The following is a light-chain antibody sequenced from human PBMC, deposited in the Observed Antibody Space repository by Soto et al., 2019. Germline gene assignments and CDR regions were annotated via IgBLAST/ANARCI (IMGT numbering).Light chain of an antibody. CDR1: SSNIGAGYD. V-gene: IGLV1-40*01. CDR3: QSYVSSLSGGV. Sequence: QSVLTQPPSVSGAPGPRVTISCTGSSSNIGAGYDVHWYQQFPGTAPKLLIYGNSNRPSGVPDRFSGSKSGTSASLAITGLQAEDEAEYYCQSYVSSLSGGVFGGGTKVTVL. CDR2: GNS. J-gene: IGLJ2*01.